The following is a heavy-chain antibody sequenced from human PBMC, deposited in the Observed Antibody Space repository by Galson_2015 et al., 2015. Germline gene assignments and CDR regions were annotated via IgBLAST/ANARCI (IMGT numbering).Heavy chain of an antibody. Sequence: SLRLSCAASGFIFSDYYMHWLRQAPGKGLEWVSYISSGGDTIYYADSVKGRFTISRDNAKSSLSLQMDSLRAEDTALYYCATARIPVTVSHDFDYWGQGTLVTVSS. CDR3: ATARIPVTVSHDFDY. CDR2: ISSGGDTI. D-gene: IGHD6-19*01. CDR1: GFIFSDYY. V-gene: IGHV3-11*01. J-gene: IGHJ4*02.